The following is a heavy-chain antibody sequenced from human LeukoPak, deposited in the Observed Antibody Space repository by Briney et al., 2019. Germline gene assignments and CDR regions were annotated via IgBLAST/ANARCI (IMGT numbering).Heavy chain of an antibody. V-gene: IGHV4-39*01. CDR3: ARVSIVVVPAAIYYYYYGMDV. D-gene: IGHD2-2*01. CDR2: IYYSGST. CDR1: GGSISSSSYY. Sequence: PSETLSLTCTVSGGSISSSSYYWGWIRQPPGKGLEWIGSIYYSGSTYYNPSLKSRVTISVDTSKNQFSLKLSSVTAADTAVYYCARVSIVVVPAAIYYYYYGMDVWGQGTTVTVSS. J-gene: IGHJ6*02.